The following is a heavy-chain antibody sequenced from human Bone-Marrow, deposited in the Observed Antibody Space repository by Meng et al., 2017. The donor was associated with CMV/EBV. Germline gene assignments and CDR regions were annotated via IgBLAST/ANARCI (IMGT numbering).Heavy chain of an antibody. CDR2: INPNSGGT. Sequence: ASVKVSCKASGYTFTGYYMHWVRQAPGQGLEWMGWINPNSGGTNYAQKFQGRVTMTRDTSISTAYMELSRLRSDDTAVYYCARDQEQLVPNYYGMDVRGQGTTVTVSS. V-gene: IGHV1-2*02. CDR1: GYTFTGYY. D-gene: IGHD6-13*01. J-gene: IGHJ6*02. CDR3: ARDQEQLVPNYYGMDV.